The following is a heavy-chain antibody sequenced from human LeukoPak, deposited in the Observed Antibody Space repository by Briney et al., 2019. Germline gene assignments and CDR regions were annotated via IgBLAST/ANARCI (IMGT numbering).Heavy chain of an antibody. CDR2: IKQDGSEK. D-gene: IGHD2-2*01. CDR1: GFTFSTYW. Sequence: PGGSLRLSCAASGFTFSTYWMSWVRQAPGGGLEWVAKIKQDGSEKYYVESVKGRFTISRDNTKNSLYVKMNSLRAEDTAVYYCARSRGYCSSTTCSGLDYWGQGTLVTVSS. J-gene: IGHJ4*02. CDR3: ARSRGYCSSTTCSGLDY. V-gene: IGHV3-7*04.